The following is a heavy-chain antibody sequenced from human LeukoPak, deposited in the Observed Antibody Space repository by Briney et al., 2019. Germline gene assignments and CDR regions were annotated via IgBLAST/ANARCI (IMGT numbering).Heavy chain of an antibody. V-gene: IGHV3-23*01. CDR1: GFTFSSYA. D-gene: IGHD3-22*01. J-gene: IGHJ4*02. CDR2: ITGSDDAT. CDR3: AKGPRVNSGYHPDY. Sequence: GGSLRLSCAASGFTFSSYAMTWVRQAPGKGLEWVSTITGSDDATYYAGSVKGRFTISRDYARNTVYLQLNSLRAEDSAMYYCAKGPRVNSGYHPDYWGQGTLVTVSS.